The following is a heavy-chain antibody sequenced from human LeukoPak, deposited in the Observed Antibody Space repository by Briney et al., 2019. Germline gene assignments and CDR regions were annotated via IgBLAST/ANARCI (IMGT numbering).Heavy chain of an antibody. CDR3: ARGYTPSYYYCYGMDV. D-gene: IGHD5-24*01. CDR2: IYYSGST. CDR1: GGSISSYY. J-gene: IGHJ6*02. V-gene: IGHV4-59*01. Sequence: KPSETLSLTCTVSGGSISSYYWSWIRQPPGKGLEWIGYIYYSGSTNYNPSLKSRVTISVDTSKNQFSLKLSSVTAADTAVYYCARGYTPSYYYCYGMDVWGQGTTVTVSS.